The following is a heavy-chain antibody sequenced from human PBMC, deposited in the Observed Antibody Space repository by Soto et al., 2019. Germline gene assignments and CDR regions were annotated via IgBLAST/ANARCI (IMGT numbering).Heavy chain of an antibody. CDR3: ARHRARSWSSTSCFYNWFDP. V-gene: IGHV4-39*01. CDR1: EGSFSRSSYS. CDR2: IYYSGST. J-gene: IGHJ5*02. Sequence: LSLTCTVSEGSFSRSSYSWGRIRQPPGKGQEWIGSIYYSGSTYYNPSLKSRVTISVDTSKNQFSLKLSSVTAADTAVYYCARHRARSWSSTSCFYNWFDPWGQGTLVTLSS. D-gene: IGHD2-2*01.